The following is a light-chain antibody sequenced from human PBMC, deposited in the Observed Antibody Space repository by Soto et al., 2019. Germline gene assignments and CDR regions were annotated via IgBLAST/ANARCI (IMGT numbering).Light chain of an antibody. Sequence: DIPMTQSPSSLFASXGDRVTIHCQASLDISKCLNRYQQKPGTAPKVXXYDSSNLEQVGPSRFSGSGSATDFTCPISSLQPEDIATYYGQQYDNLPLTFGGGTKVDIK. V-gene: IGKV1-33*01. CDR3: QQYDNLPLT. CDR1: LDISKC. CDR2: DSS. J-gene: IGKJ4*01.